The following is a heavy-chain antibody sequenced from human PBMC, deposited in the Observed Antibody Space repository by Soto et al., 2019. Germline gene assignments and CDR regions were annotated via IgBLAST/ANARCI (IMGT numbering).Heavy chain of an antibody. D-gene: IGHD6-19*01. CDR2: ISGSGGST. Sequence: EVQLLESGGGLVQPGGSLRLSCAASGFTFSSYAMSWVRQAPGRGLEWVSGISGSGGSTNYADSVKGRFTISRDNSKNTLNLQMNSLRAEDTAVYYCAKADRTGRGWYSYYYYGVDDWGQGTTVTVSS. CDR1: GFTFSSYA. V-gene: IGHV3-23*01. J-gene: IGHJ6*02. CDR3: AKADRTGRGWYSYYYYGVDD.